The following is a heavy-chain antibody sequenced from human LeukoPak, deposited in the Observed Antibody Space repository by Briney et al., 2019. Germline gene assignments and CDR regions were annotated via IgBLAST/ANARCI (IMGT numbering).Heavy chain of an antibody. V-gene: IGHV3-48*01. CDR1: GFTFSNHG. D-gene: IGHD1-26*01. CDR3: ARDWSFALDY. J-gene: IGHJ4*02. Sequence: GGSLRLSCAGSGFTFSNHGINWVRQAPGKGLEWVSYSRSSSPSMYYADSVKGRFTTSRDNAKNSLYLQMNSLRAEDTAVYYCARDWSFALDYWGQGTLVTVSS. CDR2: SRSSSPSM.